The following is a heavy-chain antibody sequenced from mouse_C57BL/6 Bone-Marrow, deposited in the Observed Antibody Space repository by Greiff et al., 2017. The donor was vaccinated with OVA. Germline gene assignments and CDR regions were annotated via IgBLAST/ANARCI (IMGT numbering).Heavy chain of an antibody. CDR1: EYEFPSHD. V-gene: IGHV5-2*01. J-gene: IGHJ4*01. CDR3: ATGTGTVYYYAMDY. CDR2: INSDGGST. D-gene: IGHD4-1*01. Sequence: EVKLVESGGGLVQPGESLKLSCESNEYEFPSHDMSWVRKTPEKRLELVAAINSDGGSTYYPDTMERRFIISRDNTKKTLYLQMSSLRSEDTALYHCATGTGTVYYYAMDYWGQGTSVTVSS.